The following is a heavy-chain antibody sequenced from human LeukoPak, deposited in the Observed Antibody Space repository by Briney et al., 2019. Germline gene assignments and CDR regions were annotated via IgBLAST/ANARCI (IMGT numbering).Heavy chain of an antibody. CDR3: ARPSIAVRGTYYYYGMDV. CDR2: ISAYNGNT. J-gene: IGHJ6*02. Sequence: ASVKVSCKASGYTFTSYGISWVRQAPGQGLEWMGWISAYNGNTNYAQKLQGRVTMTTDTSTSTAYMELRSLRSDDTAVYYCARPSIAVRGTYYYYGMDVWGQGTTVTVSS. V-gene: IGHV1-18*01. D-gene: IGHD6-19*01. CDR1: GYTFTSYG.